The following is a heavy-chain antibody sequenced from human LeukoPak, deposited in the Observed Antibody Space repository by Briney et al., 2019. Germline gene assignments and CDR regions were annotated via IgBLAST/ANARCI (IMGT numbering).Heavy chain of an antibody. Sequence: PSETLSLTCAVYDGSFNHCYWSWIRQPPGKGLEWIGEINHSGSTNYNPSLKSRVTISVDTSKNQFSLKLGSVTAADTAIYYCAVGGVYGDRALWFDPWGQGTLVTVSS. D-gene: IGHD2-21*02. J-gene: IGHJ5*02. V-gene: IGHV4-34*01. CDR2: INHSGST. CDR1: DGSFNHCY. CDR3: AVGGVYGDRALWFDP.